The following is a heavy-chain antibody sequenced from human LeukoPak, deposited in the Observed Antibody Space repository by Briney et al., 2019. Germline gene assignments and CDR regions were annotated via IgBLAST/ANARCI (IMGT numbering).Heavy chain of an antibody. CDR3: ARDKTITMVRGVRHVYYYYYYMDV. CDR2: ISSSSTSI. D-gene: IGHD3-10*01. V-gene: IGHV3-48*01. CDR1: GFTFSSYS. Sequence: GGSLRLSCAASGFTFSSYSMNWVRQAPGKGLEWVSYISSSSTSIYYADSLKGRFTISRDNAKNSLYLQMNSLRAEDTAVYYCARDKTITMVRGVRHVYYYYYYMDVWGKGTTVTVSS. J-gene: IGHJ6*03.